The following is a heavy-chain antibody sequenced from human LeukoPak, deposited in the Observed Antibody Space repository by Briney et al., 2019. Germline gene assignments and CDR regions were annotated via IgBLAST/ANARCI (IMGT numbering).Heavy chain of an antibody. CDR3: ARDQTVGYSSSWYDPYFDY. CDR1: GGSISSYY. CDR2: IYTSGST. J-gene: IGHJ4*02. Sequence: SETLSLTCTVSGGSISSYYWSWIRQPAGKGLEWIGRIYTSGSTNYNPSLKSRVTMSVDTSKNQFSLKLSSVTAADTAVYYCARDQTVGYSSSWYDPYFDYWGQGTLVTVSS. D-gene: IGHD6-13*01. V-gene: IGHV4-4*07.